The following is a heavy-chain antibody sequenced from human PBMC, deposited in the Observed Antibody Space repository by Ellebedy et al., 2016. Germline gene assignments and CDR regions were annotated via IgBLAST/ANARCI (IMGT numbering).Heavy chain of an antibody. V-gene: IGHV3-73*01. CDR1: GFTFSGSA. CDR3: TRHSDWNYMDV. CDR2: IRSKANSYAT. J-gene: IGHJ6*03. Sequence: GESLKISXAASGFTFSGSAMHWVRQASGKGLEWVGRIRSKANSYATAYAASVKGRFTISRDDSKNTAYLQMNSLKTEDTAVYYCTRHSDWNYMDVWGKGTTVTVSS. D-gene: IGHD3/OR15-3a*01.